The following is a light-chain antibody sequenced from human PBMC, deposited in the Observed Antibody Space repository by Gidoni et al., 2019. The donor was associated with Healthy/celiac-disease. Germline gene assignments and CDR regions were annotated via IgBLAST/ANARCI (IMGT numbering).Light chain of an antibody. V-gene: IGKV3-11*01. CDR2: DAS. CDR3: QQRSNWPSMYT. J-gene: IGKJ2*01. Sequence: IVLTQSPATLSLSPGERATLSCRASQSVSSYLAWYQQKPGQAPRLLIYDASNRVTGIPARFSGSGSGTDFTLTISSLEPEDFAVYYCQQRSNWPSMYTFGQGTKLEIK. CDR1: QSVSSY.